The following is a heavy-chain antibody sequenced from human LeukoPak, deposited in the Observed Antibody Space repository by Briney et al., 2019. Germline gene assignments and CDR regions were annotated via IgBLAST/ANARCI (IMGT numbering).Heavy chain of an antibody. J-gene: IGHJ4*02. Sequence: GGSLRLSCAASGFTFSSYSMNWVRQAPGKGLEWVSSISSSSSYIYYADSVKGRFTISRDNAKNSLYLQMNSLRADDTAVYYCARDASSWYYFDYWGQGTLVTVSS. CDR2: ISSSSSYI. CDR1: GFTFSSYS. CDR3: ARDASSWYYFDY. D-gene: IGHD6-13*01. V-gene: IGHV3-21*01.